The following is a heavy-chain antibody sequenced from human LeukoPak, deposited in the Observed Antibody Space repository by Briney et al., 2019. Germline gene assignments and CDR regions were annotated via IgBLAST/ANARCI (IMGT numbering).Heavy chain of an antibody. CDR2: INTSGNT. V-gene: IGHV4-4*07. D-gene: IGHD5-12*01. Sequence: PSETLSLSCTVSGDSISNYYWSWIRQSAGKGLEWIGRINTSGNTNYNPSLKSRVTMSLDTSKNQFSLNVRSVTAADTAVYYCARDRLGFRADDWGKGTKVTVSS. J-gene: IGHJ6*04. CDR1: GDSISNYY. CDR3: ARDRLGFRADD.